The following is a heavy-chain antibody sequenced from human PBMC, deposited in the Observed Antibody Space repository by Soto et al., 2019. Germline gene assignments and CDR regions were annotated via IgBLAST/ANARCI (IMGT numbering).Heavy chain of an antibody. CDR2: INPSGGST. CDR3: ARVSSYSSGWDDNYYGMDV. J-gene: IGHJ6*02. CDR1: GYTFTSYY. V-gene: IGHV1-46*01. D-gene: IGHD6-19*01. Sequence: VASVKVSCKASGYTFTSYYMHWVRQAPGQGLEWMGIINPSGGSTSYAQKFQGRVTMTRDTSTSTVYMELSSLRSEDTAVYYCARVSSYSSGWDDNYYGMDVWGQGTTVTVSS.